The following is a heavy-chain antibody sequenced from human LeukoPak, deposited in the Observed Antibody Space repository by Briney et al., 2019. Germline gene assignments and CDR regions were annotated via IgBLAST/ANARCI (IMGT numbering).Heavy chain of an antibody. CDR1: GFTFSTYA. V-gene: IGHV3-23*01. J-gene: IGHJ4*02. CDR2: LSGSGSSA. Sequence: GGSLRLSCAASGFTFSTYAMGWVRQAPGKGLEWVSGLSGSGSSAYYADSVKGRFTISRDNSKNTLYLQMNSLRPEDTAVYYCAKGLTNLGDDWGQGTLVTVSS. D-gene: IGHD3-9*01. CDR3: AKGLTNLGDD.